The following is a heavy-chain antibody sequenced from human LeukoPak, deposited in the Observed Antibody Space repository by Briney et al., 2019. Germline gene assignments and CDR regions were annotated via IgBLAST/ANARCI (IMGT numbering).Heavy chain of an antibody. V-gene: IGHV4-59*08. Sequence: AETLSLTCTVSGGSISSYDWSWIRQPPGKGLEWIGYIYYSGSTNYNPSLKSRVTISVDTSTNQFSLQLSSVPAADTAVYYCARRNPRLSNYFDYWGQGTLVTVSS. J-gene: IGHJ4*02. CDR2: IYYSGST. D-gene: IGHD5/OR15-5a*01. CDR3: ARRNPRLSNYFDY. CDR1: GGSISSYD.